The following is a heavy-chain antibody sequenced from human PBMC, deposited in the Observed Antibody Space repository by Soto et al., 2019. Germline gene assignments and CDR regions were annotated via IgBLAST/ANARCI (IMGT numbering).Heavy chain of an antibody. D-gene: IGHD3-22*01. Sequence: SSETLSLTCTVSGGSISSYYWSWIRQPPGKGLEWIGYIYYSGSTNYNPSLKSRVTISVDTSKNQFSLKLSSVTAADTAVYYCARVEYYYDSSGYPVGRFDYWGQGTLVTVSS. V-gene: IGHV4-59*01. CDR3: ARVEYYYDSSGYPVGRFDY. J-gene: IGHJ4*02. CDR1: GGSISSYY. CDR2: IYYSGST.